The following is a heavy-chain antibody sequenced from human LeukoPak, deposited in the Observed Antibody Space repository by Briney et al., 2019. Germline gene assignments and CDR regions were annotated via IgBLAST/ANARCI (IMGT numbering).Heavy chain of an antibody. CDR2: IWYDGSNK. D-gene: IGHD3-10*01. Sequence: PGGSLRLSCAASGFTFSSYGMHWVRQAPGKGLEWVAVIWYDGSNKYYADSVKGRFTISRDNSKNTLYLQMNSLRAEDTAVYYCARGGKRITTALFDYWGQGTLVTVSS. CDR1: GFTFSSYG. V-gene: IGHV3-33*01. J-gene: IGHJ4*02. CDR3: ARGGKRITTALFDY.